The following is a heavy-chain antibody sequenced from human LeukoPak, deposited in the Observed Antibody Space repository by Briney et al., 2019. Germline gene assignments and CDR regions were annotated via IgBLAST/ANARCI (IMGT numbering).Heavy chain of an antibody. CDR3: ARGTTTVQRRDTFDV. V-gene: IGHV3-21*01. J-gene: IGHJ3*01. CDR2: ISTTSSHI. Sequence: GGSLRVSCAASGFTFRTYSMDWVRQAPGKGLEWVASISTTSSHIYYAESLKGRFTISRDNAKNSLYLQMSSLRAEDTAVYYCARGTTTVQRRDTFDVWGQGTMVTVSS. D-gene: IGHD4-11*01. CDR1: GFTFRTYS.